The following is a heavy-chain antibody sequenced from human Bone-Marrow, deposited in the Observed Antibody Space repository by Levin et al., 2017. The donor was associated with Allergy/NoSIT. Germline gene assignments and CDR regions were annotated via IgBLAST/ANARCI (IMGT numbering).Heavy chain of an antibody. Sequence: GGSLRLSCAASGFTFSSYGLGWVRQAPGKGLEWVSFIGGNGVTTYYADSVKGRFTISRDNSKNTLYLQMNSLRAEDTAVYYCAKDAGDFWFGPERFDSWGQGTLLTVSS. CDR2: IGGNGVTT. CDR3: AKDAGDFWFGPERFDS. J-gene: IGHJ4*02. CDR1: GFTFSSYG. D-gene: IGHD3-3*01. V-gene: IGHV3-23*01.